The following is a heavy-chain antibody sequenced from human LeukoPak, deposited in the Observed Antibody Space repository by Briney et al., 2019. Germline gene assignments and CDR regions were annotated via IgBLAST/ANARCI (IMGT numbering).Heavy chain of an antibody. CDR1: GGSIGSGSYY. CDR2: IYTSGST. D-gene: IGHD5-18*01. Sequence: PSETLSLTCTVSGGSIGSGSYYWRWIRQPAGKGLEWIGRIYTSGSTNYNPSLKSRVTISVDTSKNQFSLKLSSVTAADTAVYYCARGSHRHSYGDYWGQGTLVTVSS. CDR3: ARGSHRHSYGDY. V-gene: IGHV4-61*02. J-gene: IGHJ4*02.